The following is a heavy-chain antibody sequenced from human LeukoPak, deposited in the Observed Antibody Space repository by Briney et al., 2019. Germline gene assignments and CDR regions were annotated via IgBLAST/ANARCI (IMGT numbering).Heavy chain of an antibody. CDR1: GYSFTNYW. D-gene: IGHD3-3*02. J-gene: IGHJ3*02. V-gene: IGHV5-10-1*01. CDR3: ARHLSLSDDFDI. CDR2: IDPSDSYT. Sequence: GESLKISCKGSGYSFTNYWITWVRQMPGKGLEWMGRIDPSDSYTNYSPSFQGHVTVSADRSISTSYLQWSGLKASDTAMYYCARHLSLSDDFDIWGQGTMVTVSS.